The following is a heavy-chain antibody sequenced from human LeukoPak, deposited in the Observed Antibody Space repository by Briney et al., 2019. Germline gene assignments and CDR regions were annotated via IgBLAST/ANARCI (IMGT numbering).Heavy chain of an antibody. D-gene: IGHD5-18*01. V-gene: IGHV3-74*03. J-gene: IGHJ5*02. CDR2: INSDGSST. Sequence: PGGSLRLSCVASGFTFSNYWMHWVRHAPGKGLVWVSRINSDGSSTTYADSVKGRFTISRDNAKNTLYLQMNSLRAEDTAVYYCARDPHGYWWFDPWGQGTLVTVSS. CDR1: GFTFSNYW. CDR3: ARDPHGYWWFDP.